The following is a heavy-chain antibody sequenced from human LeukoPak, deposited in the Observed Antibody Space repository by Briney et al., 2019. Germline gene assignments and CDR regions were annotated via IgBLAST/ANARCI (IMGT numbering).Heavy chain of an antibody. CDR1: GYSFSIYW. V-gene: IGHV5-51*01. Sequence: AESLKISCKASGYSFSIYWIGWVRQMPGKGLEWMGIIYPGDSDTRYSPSFQGQVTISADKSITTAYLHWSSLKASDTAMYYCARHTALSGTYTTLLDHWGQGTLVTVSS. J-gene: IGHJ4*02. CDR3: ARHTALSGTYTTLLDH. CDR2: IYPGDSDT. D-gene: IGHD1-26*01.